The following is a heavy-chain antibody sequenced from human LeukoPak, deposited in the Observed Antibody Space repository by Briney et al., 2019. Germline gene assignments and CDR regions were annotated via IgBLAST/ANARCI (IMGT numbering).Heavy chain of an antibody. CDR2: IYHSGST. Sequence: SQTLSLTCTVSGGSISSGGYYWSWIRQPPGKGLEWIGYIYHSGSTYYNPSLKSRVTISVDTSKNQFSLKLSSVTAADTAVYYCARPHYYYDSSGYYSWNNWFDPWGQGTLVTVSS. V-gene: IGHV4-30-2*01. CDR1: GGSISSGGYY. J-gene: IGHJ5*02. CDR3: ARPHYYYDSSGYYSWNNWFDP. D-gene: IGHD3-22*01.